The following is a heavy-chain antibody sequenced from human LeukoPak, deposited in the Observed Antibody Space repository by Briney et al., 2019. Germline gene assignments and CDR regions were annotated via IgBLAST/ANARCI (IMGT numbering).Heavy chain of an antibody. D-gene: IGHD2-8*01. CDR1: GFTFSNYA. Sequence: GGSLRLSCAASGFTFSNYAMSWVRQAPGKGLEWVSTISNSGGSTYCADSVKGRFTISRDNSKNTLYLQMNSLRAEDTAVYYCAKDGEVYAIGTFDYWGQGTLVTVSS. V-gene: IGHV3-23*01. J-gene: IGHJ4*02. CDR3: AKDGEVYAIGTFDY. CDR2: ISNSGGST.